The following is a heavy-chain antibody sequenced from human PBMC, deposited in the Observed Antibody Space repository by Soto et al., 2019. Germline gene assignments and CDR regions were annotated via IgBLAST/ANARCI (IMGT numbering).Heavy chain of an antibody. CDR3: AQRLRDYGRGREQANYCEP. V-gene: IGHV2-5*02. Sequence: QITLKESGPTLVRPTQTLTLTCNFFGFSLSTTGVGVGWIRQPPGKALEWLALIYWDDDKRYSPSLKSRLTITKATSKNEVNLTMTNMDPVDTATYDCAQRLRDYGRGREQANYCEPWGQGTLVTVSS. CDR1: GFSLSTTGVG. J-gene: IGHJ5*02. CDR2: IYWDDDK. D-gene: IGHD3-16*01.